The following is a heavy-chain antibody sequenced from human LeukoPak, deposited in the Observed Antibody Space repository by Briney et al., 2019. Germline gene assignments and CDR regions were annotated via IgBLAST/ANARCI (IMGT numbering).Heavy chain of an antibody. CDR3: TKDAGSGWYHWFDP. D-gene: IGHD6-19*01. J-gene: IGHJ5*02. Sequence: GGSLRLSCAASGFNFDDYAMHWVRQAPGKGLEWVSGISWNSGSIGYADSVKGRFIISRDNAKNSLYLQMNSLRAEDMGLYYCTKDAGSGWYHWFDPWGQGTLVTVSS. CDR2: ISWNSGSI. V-gene: IGHV3-9*03. CDR1: GFNFDDYA.